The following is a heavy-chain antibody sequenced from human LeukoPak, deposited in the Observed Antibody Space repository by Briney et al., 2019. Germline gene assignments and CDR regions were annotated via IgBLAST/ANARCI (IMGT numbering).Heavy chain of an antibody. J-gene: IGHJ4*02. CDR1: GYTFTSYG. Sequence: ASVKVSCKASGYTFTSYGISWVRQAPGQGLEWMGWISAYNGNTNHAQKLQGRVTMTTDTSTSTAYMELRSLRSDDTAVYFCARAPLGDCYHDYWGQGTLVTVSS. V-gene: IGHV1-18*01. CDR3: ARAPLGDCYHDY. D-gene: IGHD2-21*02. CDR2: ISAYNGNT.